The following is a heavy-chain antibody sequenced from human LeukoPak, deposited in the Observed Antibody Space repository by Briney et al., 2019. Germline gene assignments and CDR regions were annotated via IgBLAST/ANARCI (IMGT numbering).Heavy chain of an antibody. D-gene: IGHD3-10*01. V-gene: IGHV3-13*01. J-gene: IGHJ6*04. Sequence: WGSLSLSCAASGFTLRMYDVHWVRQATGKGLEWVSAIGPGGDTYYAGSVKGRFSISREDAKNSFYLQMNSLTAEDTAIYFCAREAIGPGRYYHLDVWGRGTTVTVSS. CDR2: IGPGGDT. CDR1: GFTLRMYD. CDR3: AREAIGPGRYYHLDV.